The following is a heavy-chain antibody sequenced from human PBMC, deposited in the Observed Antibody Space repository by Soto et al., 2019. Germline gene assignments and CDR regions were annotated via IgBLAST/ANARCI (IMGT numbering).Heavy chain of an antibody. CDR2: ISAYNGNT. J-gene: IGHJ6*02. Sequence: GASVKVSCKASEDTFTRYVIHWVRQAPGQRLEWMGWISAYNGNTNYAQKLQGRVTMTTDTSTSTAYMELRSLRSDDTAVYYCARDGFWSGYPYYYGMDVWGQGTTVTVS. CDR3: ARDGFWSGYPYYYGMDV. V-gene: IGHV1-18*01. CDR1: EDTFTRYV. D-gene: IGHD3-3*01.